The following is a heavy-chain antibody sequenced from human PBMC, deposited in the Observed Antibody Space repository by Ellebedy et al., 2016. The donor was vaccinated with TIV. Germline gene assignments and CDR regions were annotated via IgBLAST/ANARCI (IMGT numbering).Heavy chain of an antibody. Sequence: SVKVSXXASGGTFSSYAISWVRQAPGQGLEWMGGIIPIFGTANYAQKFQGRVTITADESTSTAYMELSSLRSEDTAVYYCARRATQLGVVTGWFDPWGQGTLVTVSS. V-gene: IGHV1-69*13. CDR3: ARRATQLGVVTGWFDP. J-gene: IGHJ5*02. CDR2: IIPIFGTA. D-gene: IGHD2-21*02. CDR1: GGTFSSYA.